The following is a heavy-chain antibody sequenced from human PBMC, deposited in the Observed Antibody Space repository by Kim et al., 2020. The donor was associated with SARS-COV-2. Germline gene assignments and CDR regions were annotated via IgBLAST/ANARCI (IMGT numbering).Heavy chain of an antibody. CDR2: ISYDGSNK. CDR3: ARGLYGSGSLGRWYFDY. Sequence: GGSLRLSCAASGFTFSSYAMHWVRQAPGKGLEWVAVISYDGSNKYYADSVKGRFTISRDNSKNTLYLQMNSLRAEDTAVYYCARGLYGSGSLGRWYFDY. V-gene: IGHV3-30*04. CDR1: GFTFSSYA. D-gene: IGHD3-10*01. J-gene: IGHJ4*01.